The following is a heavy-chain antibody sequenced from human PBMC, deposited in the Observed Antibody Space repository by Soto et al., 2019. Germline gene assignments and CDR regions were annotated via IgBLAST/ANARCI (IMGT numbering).Heavy chain of an antibody. D-gene: IGHD2-2*01. Sequence: QLQLQESGPGLVKPSETLSLTCTVSGGSISSSSYYWGWIRQPPGKGLEWIGSIYYSGSTYYNPSLKRRVTISVDTSKNQFSLKLSSVTAADTAVYYCARQYCSSTSCYGRYYYYYGMDVWGQGTTVTVSS. V-gene: IGHV4-39*01. J-gene: IGHJ6*02. CDR2: IYYSGST. CDR1: GGSISSSSYY. CDR3: ARQYCSSTSCYGRYYYYYGMDV.